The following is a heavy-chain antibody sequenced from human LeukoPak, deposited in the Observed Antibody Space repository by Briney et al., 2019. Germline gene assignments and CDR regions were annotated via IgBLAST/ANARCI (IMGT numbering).Heavy chain of an antibody. CDR1: GGSFSGYY. Sequence: SETLSLTCAVYGGSFSGYYWSWIRQPPGKGLEWIGEINHSGSTNYNPSLKSRVTMSVDTSKNQFSLNLSSVTAADTAVYYCASGRDTWGTQPKYYFDYWGQGTLVTVSS. V-gene: IGHV4-34*01. CDR3: ASGRDTWGTQPKYYFDY. D-gene: IGHD7-27*01. CDR2: INHSGST. J-gene: IGHJ4*02.